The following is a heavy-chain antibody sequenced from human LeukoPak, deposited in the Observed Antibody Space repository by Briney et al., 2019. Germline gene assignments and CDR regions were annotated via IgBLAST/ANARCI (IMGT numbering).Heavy chain of an antibody. V-gene: IGHV5-51*01. J-gene: IGHJ5*02. CDR3: ARGGFGTGTRCYLAWFDP. CDR1: GYRFTNYW. Sequence: GESLKISCKGSGYRFTNYWIGWVRQMPGKGLELMGIIYPDDSDTRYSPSFQGQVTISVDKSISTAYLRWSSLKASDTAIYYSARGGFGTGTRCYLAWFDPWGQGTLVTVSS. CDR2: IYPDDSDT. D-gene: IGHD2-2*01.